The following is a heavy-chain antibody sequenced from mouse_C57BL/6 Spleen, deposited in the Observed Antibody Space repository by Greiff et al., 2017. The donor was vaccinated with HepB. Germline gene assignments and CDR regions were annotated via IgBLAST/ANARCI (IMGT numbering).Heavy chain of an antibody. J-gene: IGHJ2*01. D-gene: IGHD2-5*01. CDR2: IDPSDSET. V-gene: IGHV1-52*01. CDR1: GYTFTSYW. Sequence: QVQLQQPGAELVRPGSSVKLSCKASGYTFTSYWMHWVKQRPMQGLEWIGNIDPSDSETHYNQKFKDKATLTVDKSSSTAYMQLSSLTSEDSAVYYCAKADYYSNYLYYFDYWGQGTTLTVSS. CDR3: AKADYYSNYLYYFDY.